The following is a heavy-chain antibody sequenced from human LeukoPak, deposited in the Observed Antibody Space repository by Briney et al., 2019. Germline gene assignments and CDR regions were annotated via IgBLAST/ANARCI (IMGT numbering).Heavy chain of an antibody. CDR3: AYSRYYYGSGSYYGYFQH. J-gene: IGHJ1*01. V-gene: IGHV4-34*01. CDR1: DGSFSGYY. D-gene: IGHD3-10*01. CDR2: INHSGST. Sequence: SETLSLTCAVYDGSFSGYYWSWIRQPPGKGLEWIGEINHSGSTNYNPSLKSRVTISVDTSKNQFSLKLSSVTAADTAVYYCAYSRYYYGSGSYYGYFQHWGQGTLVTVSS.